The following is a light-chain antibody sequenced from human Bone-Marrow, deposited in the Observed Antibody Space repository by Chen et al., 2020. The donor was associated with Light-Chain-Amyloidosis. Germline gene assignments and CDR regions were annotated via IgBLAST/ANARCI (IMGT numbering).Light chain of an antibody. Sequence: SYELTQPPSVSVPPGQPASITCSGDDLPTKYAYWYQQKPGQAPVLVIHRDTERPSGISERFSGSSSGTTATLTISGVQAEDEADYHCQSADSSGTYEVIFGGGTKLTVL. CDR2: RDT. J-gene: IGLJ2*01. CDR3: QSADSSGTYEVI. V-gene: IGLV3-25*03. CDR1: DLPTKY.